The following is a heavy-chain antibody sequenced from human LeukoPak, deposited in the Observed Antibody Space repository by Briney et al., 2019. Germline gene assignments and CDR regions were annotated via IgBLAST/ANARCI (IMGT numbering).Heavy chain of an antibody. V-gene: IGHV4-59*08. CDR2: IYYSGST. CDR1: GGSISSYY. CDR3: ARLGYYYDSSGYYLYYFDY. Sequence: SETLPLTCNVSGGSISSYYWSWIRQPPGKGLEWIGYIYYSGSTNYNPSLKSRVTISVDTSKNQFSLKLSSVTAADTAVYYCARLGYYYDSSGYYLYYFDYWGQGTLVTVSS. J-gene: IGHJ4*02. D-gene: IGHD3-22*01.